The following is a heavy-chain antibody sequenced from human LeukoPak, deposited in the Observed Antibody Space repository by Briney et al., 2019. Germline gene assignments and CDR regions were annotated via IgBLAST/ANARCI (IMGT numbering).Heavy chain of an antibody. CDR2: ISNDGSDE. CDR1: GFTFNMHA. CDR3: AKARHCTTATCASAAFDA. D-gene: IGHD2/OR15-2a*01. J-gene: IGHJ3*01. V-gene: IGHV3-30-3*01. Sequence: GGSLRLSCAASGFTFNMHAMHWVRQAPGKGLEWVAVISNDGSDEYYADSVRGRFPVSRDNFKNTVYLQMNSLRPEDTAVYYCAKARHCTTATCASAAFDAWGQGTMVTVSS.